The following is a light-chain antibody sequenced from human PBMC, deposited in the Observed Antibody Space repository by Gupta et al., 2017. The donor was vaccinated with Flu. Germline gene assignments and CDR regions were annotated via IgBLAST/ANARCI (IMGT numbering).Light chain of an antibody. Sequence: GDRVTITCRASQGISSYLAWYHQKPGKAPKLLIHTASTLQSGVPSRFSGSGSGTEFTLTISSLQPEEFATYYCQQRHSYPITCGQGTRLEIK. CDR2: TAS. CDR1: QGISSY. J-gene: IGKJ5*01. CDR3: QQRHSYPIT. V-gene: IGKV1-9*01.